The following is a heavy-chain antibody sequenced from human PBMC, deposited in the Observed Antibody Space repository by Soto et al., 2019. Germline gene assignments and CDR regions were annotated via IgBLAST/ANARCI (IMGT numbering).Heavy chain of an antibody. D-gene: IGHD6-6*01. CDR3: ARDRPVDEPPLTPFDY. V-gene: IGHV1-3*01. J-gene: IGHJ4*02. Sequence: SVKVSCKASGYTFTSYAMHWVRQAPGQRLEWMGWINAGNGNTKYSQKFQGRVTITRDTSASTAYMELSSLRSEDTAVYYCARDRPVDEPPLTPFDYWGQGTLVTVSS. CDR2: INAGNGNT. CDR1: GYTFTSYA.